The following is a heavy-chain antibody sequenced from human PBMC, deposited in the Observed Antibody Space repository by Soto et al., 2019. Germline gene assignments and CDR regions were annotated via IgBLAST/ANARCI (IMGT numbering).Heavy chain of an antibody. J-gene: IGHJ5*02. Sequence: SETLSLTCTVSGVSISNSSYYWGWIRRPPGKGLEWIGTIYYSGITYYNPSLKSRVTISVDTSKNQFSLKLTSVTAADTAVYYCAGGGNWFDPWGQGVLVTVSS. CDR3: AGGGNWFDP. CDR1: GVSISNSSYY. CDR2: IYYSGIT. D-gene: IGHD3-16*01. V-gene: IGHV4-39*01.